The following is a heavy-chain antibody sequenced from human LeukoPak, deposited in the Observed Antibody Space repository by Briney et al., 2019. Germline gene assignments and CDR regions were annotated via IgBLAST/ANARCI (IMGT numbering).Heavy chain of an antibody. J-gene: IGHJ3*02. CDR1: GYTFTSYG. CDR2: ISAYSGNT. Sequence: ASVKVSCKASGYTFTSYGISWVRQAPGQGLEWMGWISAYSGNTNYAQKLQGRVTMTTDTSTSTAYMELRSLRSDDTAVYYCARDSGYCSSTSCYAFDIWGQGTMVTVSS. CDR3: ARDSGYCSSTSCYAFDI. V-gene: IGHV1-18*01. D-gene: IGHD2-2*01.